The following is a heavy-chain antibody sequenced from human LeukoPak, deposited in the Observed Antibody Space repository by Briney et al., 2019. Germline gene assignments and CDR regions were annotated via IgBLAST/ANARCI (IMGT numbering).Heavy chain of an antibody. D-gene: IGHD6-13*01. CDR1: GFTFSDYY. J-gene: IGHJ4*02. CDR3: ARSDLGSSWCYFDY. Sequence: GGSLRLSCAASGFTFSDYYMSWIRQAPGKGLEWVSYISSSGSTIYYADSVKGRSTISRDNAKNSLYLQMNSLRAEDTAVYYCARSDLGSSWCYFDYWGQGTLVTVSS. V-gene: IGHV3-11*01. CDR2: ISSSGSTI.